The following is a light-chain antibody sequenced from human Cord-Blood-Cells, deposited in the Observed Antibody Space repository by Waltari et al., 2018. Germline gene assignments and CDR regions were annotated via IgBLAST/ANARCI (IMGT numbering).Light chain of an antibody. J-gene: IGLJ2*01. Sequence: QSALTHPASVSGSPGQSITISCTGTSSDVGGYNYVSWFQQHPGKAPKLMIYDVSNRPSGVSNRVSGSKSGNTASLTISGRHAEDEADYCCSSYTSSSTHVVFGGGTKVTVL. V-gene: IGLV2-14*01. CDR2: DVS. CDR3: SSYTSSSTHVV. CDR1: SSDVGGYNY.